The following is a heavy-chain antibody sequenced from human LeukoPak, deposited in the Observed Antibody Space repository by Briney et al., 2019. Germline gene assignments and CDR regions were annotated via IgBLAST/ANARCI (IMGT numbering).Heavy chain of an antibody. CDR1: GFTFSSYD. J-gene: IGHJ4*02. D-gene: IGHD3-22*01. CDR3: AKETLPFYDSSGYSDY. Sequence: GGSLRLSCAASGFTFSSYDMRWVRQAPGKGLEWVSAISGSGGSTYYADSVKGRFTISRDNSKNTLYLQMNSLRAEDTAVYYCAKETLPFYDSSGYSDYWGQGTLVTVSS. V-gene: IGHV3-23*01. CDR2: ISGSGGST.